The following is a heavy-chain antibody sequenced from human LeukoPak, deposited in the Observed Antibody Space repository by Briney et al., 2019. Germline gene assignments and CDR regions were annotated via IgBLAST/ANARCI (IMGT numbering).Heavy chain of an antibody. D-gene: IGHD1-7*01. CDR2: IYYSGST. CDR3: ARVAGTTRTYYYYGMDV. Sequence: SETLSLTCTVSGGSISSGDYYWSWNRQPPGKGLEWIGYIYYSGSTYYNPSLKSRVTISVDTSKNQFSLKLSSVTAADTAVYYCARVAGTTRTYYYYGMDVWGQGTTVTVSS. CDR1: GGSISSGDYY. V-gene: IGHV4-30-4*01. J-gene: IGHJ6*02.